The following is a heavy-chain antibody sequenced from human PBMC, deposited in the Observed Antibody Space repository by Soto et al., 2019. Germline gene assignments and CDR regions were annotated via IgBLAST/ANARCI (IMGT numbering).Heavy chain of an antibody. J-gene: IGHJ6*02. CDR3: ASPEEGIVVGPAGMGYYYYRMDV. CDR1: GGTFSSYA. CDR2: IIPIFGTA. Sequence: GSSVKVSCKASGGTFSSYAISWVRQAPGQGLEWMGGIIPIFGTANYAQKFQGRVTITADESTSTAYMELSSLRSEDTAVYYCASPEEGIVVGPAGMGYYYYRMDVPGQGTTVTVS. V-gene: IGHV1-69*13. D-gene: IGHD2-2*01.